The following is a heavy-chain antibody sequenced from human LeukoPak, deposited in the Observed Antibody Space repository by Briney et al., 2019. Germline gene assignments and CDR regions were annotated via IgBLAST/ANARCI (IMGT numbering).Heavy chain of an antibody. CDR2: IYYTGST. CDR3: ARGLITIVGGDNWFDP. Sequence: SETLSLTCTVSGGSISSYYWSWIRQPPGKGLEWVGYIYYTGSTNYNPSLKRRVTISVDTPQNQFPLKLNSVTASDTAVYYCARGLITIVGGDNWFDPWGQGTLVTVSS. V-gene: IGHV4-59*01. CDR1: GGSISSYY. D-gene: IGHD3-10*01. J-gene: IGHJ5*02.